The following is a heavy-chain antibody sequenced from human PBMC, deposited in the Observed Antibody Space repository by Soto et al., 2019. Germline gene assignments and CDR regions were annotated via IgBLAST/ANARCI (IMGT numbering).Heavy chain of an antibody. J-gene: IGHJ3*02. CDR3: ADPFAAFEI. CDR1: GFTFSSYW. Sequence: GRSRILSCAASGFTFSSYWMHWVRQAPGKGLVWVSHINSDGSSTTYADSVKGRFTISRDNAKNTLYLQMNSLRAEDTAVYYCADPFAAFEIWGQGTMVTVSS. V-gene: IGHV3-74*01. CDR2: INSDGSST.